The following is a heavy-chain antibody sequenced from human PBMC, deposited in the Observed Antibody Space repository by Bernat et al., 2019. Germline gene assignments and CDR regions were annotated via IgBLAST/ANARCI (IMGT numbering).Heavy chain of an antibody. Sequence: QVQLQESGPGLVKPSRTLSLTCTVSGGSISSGDYYWSWIRQPPGKGLEWIGYIYYSGSTYYNPSLKSRVTISVDTSKNQFSLKLSSVTAADTAVYYCARGDPWFGELFPTLDYWGQGTLVTVSS. CDR2: IYYSGST. CDR3: ARGDPWFGELFPTLDY. V-gene: IGHV4-30-4*01. D-gene: IGHD3-10*01. J-gene: IGHJ4*02. CDR1: GGSISSGDYY.